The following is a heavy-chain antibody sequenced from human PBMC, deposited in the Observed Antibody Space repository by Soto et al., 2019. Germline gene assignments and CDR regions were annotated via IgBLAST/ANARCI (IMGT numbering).Heavy chain of an antibody. CDR2: INYSGKT. Sequence: QLQLRESGPGLVNPSETLSLTCPVSGGSIRSSTYYWCWIRQPPGKGLEWIGSINYSGKTYYKSSLQCRVTVSIDTAKNQFSLSLSSLTAADAAVYYCARLVLGATATNYFDYWGQGTLVTVSS. CDR3: ARLVLGATATNYFDY. J-gene: IGHJ4*02. D-gene: IGHD3-16*01. CDR1: GGSIRSSTYY. V-gene: IGHV4-39*01.